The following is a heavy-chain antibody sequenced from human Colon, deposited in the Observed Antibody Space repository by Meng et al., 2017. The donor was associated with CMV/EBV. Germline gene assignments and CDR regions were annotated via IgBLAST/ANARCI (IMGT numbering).Heavy chain of an antibody. CDR3: ARLTETFYYHGSSDYYTFDY. Sequence: SSDNWWTWVRQPPRRGLEWIANINHTGGNNYNPSLKGRVTMSVDNSKNQLSLRLNSVTAADTAVYFCARLTETFYYHGSSDYYTFDYWGQGTLVTVSS. J-gene: IGHJ4*02. D-gene: IGHD3-22*01. CDR2: INHTGGN. CDR1: SSDNW. V-gene: IGHV4-4*01.